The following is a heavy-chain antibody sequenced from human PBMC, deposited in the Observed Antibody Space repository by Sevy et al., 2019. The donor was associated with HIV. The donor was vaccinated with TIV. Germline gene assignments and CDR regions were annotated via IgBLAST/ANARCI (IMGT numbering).Heavy chain of an antibody. Sequence: GGSLRLSCAASGFTFSTYWMSGVRQTPGKGLEWVANIKQDGSEKYYVDSVKGRYTISRENAKNSLYLQMSSLRAEDTAVYYCARADRPTREKDYSGSYSWFDPWGQGTLVTVSS. V-gene: IGHV3-7*03. J-gene: IGHJ5*02. CDR1: GFTFSTYW. CDR2: IKQDGSEK. D-gene: IGHD1-26*01. CDR3: ARADRPTREKDYSGSYSWFDP.